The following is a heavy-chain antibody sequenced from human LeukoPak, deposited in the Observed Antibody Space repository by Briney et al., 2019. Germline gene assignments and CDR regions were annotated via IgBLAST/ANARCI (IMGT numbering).Heavy chain of an antibody. D-gene: IGHD4/OR15-4a*01. Sequence: GGSLRLSCAASGFTFTRYGMVWVRHAPGKGLEWVSYISGSTSAVYYADSVRGRFTISRDNAKNSLYLQMNSLRDDDTAVYYCARRERQSANYYYSDYWGQGTLVTVSS. CDR1: GFTFTRYG. V-gene: IGHV3-48*02. CDR2: ISGSTSAV. CDR3: ARRERQSANYYYSDY. J-gene: IGHJ4*02.